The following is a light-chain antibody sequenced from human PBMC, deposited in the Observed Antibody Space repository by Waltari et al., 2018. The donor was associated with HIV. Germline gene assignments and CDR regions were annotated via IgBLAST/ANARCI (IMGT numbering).Light chain of an antibody. CDR3: ASYLNFGSLV. Sequence: QSALTQPASVSGSPGQSVTISCTGTTTFIGGSNYVPWYQHRPGEAPKLIIFHVDSRPTGISSRFSGSKSGNTASLTISGLQAEDEADFYCASYLNFGSLVFGGGTKLTVL. CDR2: HVD. CDR1: TTFIGGSNY. V-gene: IGLV2-14*03. J-gene: IGLJ3*02.